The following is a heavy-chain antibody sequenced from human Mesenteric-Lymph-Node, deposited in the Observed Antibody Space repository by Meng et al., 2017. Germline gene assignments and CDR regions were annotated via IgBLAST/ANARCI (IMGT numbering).Heavy chain of an antibody. J-gene: IGHJ4*02. D-gene: IGHD1-26*01. CDR2: INAYNGDT. CDR3: ARVEVGITSGDY. Sequence: QAQMVQSGGEVKKSGAPAKVSCKASGYTFTNYGITWVRQAPGQGLEWMGWINAYNGDTNYAQTLQGRVTMTTDTSTSTAYMELRSLRSDDTAVYYCARVEVGITSGDYWGQGTLVTVSS. CDR1: GYTFTNYG. V-gene: IGHV1-18*01.